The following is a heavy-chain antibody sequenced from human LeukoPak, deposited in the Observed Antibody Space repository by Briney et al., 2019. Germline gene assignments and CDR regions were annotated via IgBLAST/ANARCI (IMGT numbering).Heavy chain of an antibody. V-gene: IGHV3-9*01. Sequence: PGRSLRLSCAASGFTFDDYAMHWVRQAPGKGLEWVSGISWNSGSIGYADSVKGRLTISRDNAKNSLYLQMNSLRAEDTALYYCAKEREVAGYYYYGMDVWGQGTTVTVSS. CDR3: AKEREVAGYYYYGMDV. D-gene: IGHD6-19*01. CDR1: GFTFDDYA. CDR2: ISWNSGSI. J-gene: IGHJ6*02.